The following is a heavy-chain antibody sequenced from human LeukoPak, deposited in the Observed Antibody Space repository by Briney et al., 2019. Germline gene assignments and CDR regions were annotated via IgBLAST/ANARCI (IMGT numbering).Heavy chain of an antibody. J-gene: IGHJ4*02. Sequence: PGGSLRLSCAASGFTFDDYAMHWVRQAPGKGLEWVSGINWNSNNIDYADSVKGRFTISRDNAKNSLYLQMNSPREEDTALYYCGKASSGYYSAILDWGQGTLVTVSS. CDR1: GFTFDDYA. CDR2: INWNSNNI. V-gene: IGHV3-9*01. D-gene: IGHD3-22*01. CDR3: GKASSGYYSAILD.